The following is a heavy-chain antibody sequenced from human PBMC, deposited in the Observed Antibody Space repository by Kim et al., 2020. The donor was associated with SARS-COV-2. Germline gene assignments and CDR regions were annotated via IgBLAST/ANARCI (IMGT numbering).Heavy chain of an antibody. CDR2: NT. J-gene: IGHJ4*02. CDR3: ARVRGGYADY. Sequence: NTKYSQKFQGRVTITRDTSASTAYMELRSLRSEDTAVYYCARVRGGYADYWGQGTLVTVSS. D-gene: IGHD1-26*01. V-gene: IGHV1-3*01.